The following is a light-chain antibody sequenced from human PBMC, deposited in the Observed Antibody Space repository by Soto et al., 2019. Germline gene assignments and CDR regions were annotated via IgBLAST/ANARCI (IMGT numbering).Light chain of an antibody. CDR3: MQSLQTPWT. CDR2: VGS. Sequence: IVMTKSPLSLPVHPGRPDSIFCRSSDSLLFSNGYNYLDWYLQKPGQSPQVXISVGSDRASGVPDRFSGSGSGTDVKLKISRVEAEDVGVYYCMQSLQTPWTFGQGTKVDIK. J-gene: IGKJ1*01. CDR1: DSLLFSNGYNY. V-gene: IGKV2-28*01.